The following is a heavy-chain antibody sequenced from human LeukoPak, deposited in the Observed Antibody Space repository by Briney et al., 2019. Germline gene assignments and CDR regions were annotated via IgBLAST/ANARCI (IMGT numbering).Heavy chain of an antibody. CDR2: ISSSSSYI. CDR3: ARDLAARGDY. D-gene: IGHD6-6*01. V-gene: IGHV3-21*01. Sequence: SGGSLRLSCAASGFTFSSYSMNWVRQAPGKGLEWVSSISSSSSYIYYADSVKGGFTISRDNAKNSLYLQMNSLRAEDTAVYYCARDLAARGDYWGQGTLVTVSS. J-gene: IGHJ4*02. CDR1: GFTFSSYS.